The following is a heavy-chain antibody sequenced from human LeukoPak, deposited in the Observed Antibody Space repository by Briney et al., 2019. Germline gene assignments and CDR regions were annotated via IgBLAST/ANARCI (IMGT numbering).Heavy chain of an antibody. CDR3: ARAPYSSSWYYYYYYMDV. CDR1: GYTFTGYY. CDR2: INPNSGGT. Sequence: ASVKVSCKASGYTFTGYYMHWVRQAPGQGLEWMGWINPNSGGTNYAQKFQGRVTMTRDTSISTAYMELSRLRSDDTAVYYCARAPYSSSWYYYYYYMDVWGKRTTVTVSS. V-gene: IGHV1-2*02. J-gene: IGHJ6*03. D-gene: IGHD6-13*01.